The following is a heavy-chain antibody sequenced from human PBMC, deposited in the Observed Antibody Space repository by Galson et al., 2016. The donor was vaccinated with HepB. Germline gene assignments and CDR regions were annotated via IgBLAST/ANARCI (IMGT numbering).Heavy chain of an antibody. V-gene: IGHV3-64D*06. Sequence: HWVRQAPGKGLEYVSAISRNGGNTYYADSVKGRFTISRDNSKNTLYLQMSSLRVEDTAMYYCVTGVYYMDWGQGTLVTVSS. CDR3: VTGVYYMD. J-gene: IGHJ4*02. D-gene: IGHD3-3*01. CDR2: ISRNGGNT.